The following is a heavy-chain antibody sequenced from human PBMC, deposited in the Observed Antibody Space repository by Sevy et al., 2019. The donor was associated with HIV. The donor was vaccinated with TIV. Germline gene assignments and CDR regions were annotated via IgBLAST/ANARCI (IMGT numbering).Heavy chain of an antibody. V-gene: IGHV3-72*01. Sequence: GGSLKLSCVASGFTFSDHYMEWVRQAPGKGLEWVGRTRNKADGYTTEYAASVKGRFTISRDDSKNSLYVQMNSLKTEDTAVYYCATRAGIAAAGRVFDYWGQGTLVTVSS. D-gene: IGHD6-13*01. CDR1: GFTFSDHY. CDR3: ATRAGIAAAGRVFDY. J-gene: IGHJ4*02. CDR2: TRNKADGYTT.